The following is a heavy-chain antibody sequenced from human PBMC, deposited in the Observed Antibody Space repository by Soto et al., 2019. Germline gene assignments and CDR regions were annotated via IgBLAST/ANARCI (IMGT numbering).Heavy chain of an antibody. J-gene: IGHJ6*02. Sequence: SETLSLTCTVPGGSISSSSYYWGWIRQPPGKGLEWIGSIYYSGSTYYNPSLKSRVTISVDTSKNQFSLKLSSVTAADTAVYYCACIFSGGYGYGFYYNYYGVDVWGQGTTVTVSS. CDR2: IYYSGST. CDR3: ACIFSGGYGYGFYYNYYGVDV. D-gene: IGHD5-18*01. CDR1: GGSISSSSYY. V-gene: IGHV4-39*01.